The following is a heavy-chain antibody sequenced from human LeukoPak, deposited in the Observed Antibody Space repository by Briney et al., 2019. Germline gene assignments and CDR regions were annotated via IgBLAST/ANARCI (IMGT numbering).Heavy chain of an antibody. CDR1: GGSFSGYY. J-gene: IGHJ5*02. CDR2: INHSGST. V-gene: IGHV4-34*01. CDR3: ARLNYYGSGSYYNSPVRGP. Sequence: SETLSLTCAVYGGSFSGYYWSWIRQPPGKGLEWIGEINHSGSTNYNPSLRSRVTISVDTSKNQFSLKLSSVTAADTAVYYCARLNYYGSGSYYNSPVRGPWGQGTLVTVSS. D-gene: IGHD3-10*01.